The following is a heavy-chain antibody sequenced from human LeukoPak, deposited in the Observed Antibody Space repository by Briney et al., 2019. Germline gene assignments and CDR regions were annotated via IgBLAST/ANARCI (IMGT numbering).Heavy chain of an antibody. V-gene: IGHV1-69*01. CDR3: ARGLRFDYGMDV. CDR2: IIPIFGTA. Sequence: SVKVSCKAPGGTFSSYAISWVRQAPGQGLEWMGGIIPIFGTANYAQKFQGRVTITADESTSTAYMELSSLRSEDTAVYYCARGLRFDYGMDVWGKGTTVTVSS. CDR1: GGTFSSYA. D-gene: IGHD4-17*01. J-gene: IGHJ6*04.